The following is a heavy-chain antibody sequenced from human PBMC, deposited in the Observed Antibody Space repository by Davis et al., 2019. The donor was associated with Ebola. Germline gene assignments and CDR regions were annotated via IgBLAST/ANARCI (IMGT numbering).Heavy chain of an antibody. Sequence: GGSLRLSCAASAFTFSSYSMNWVRHAPGKGLEWVSYISSSSSTIYYADSVKGRFTISRDNAKNSLYLQMNSLRDEDTAVYYCAREKHCSSTSCYKAASGWWDYWGQGTLVTVSS. J-gene: IGHJ4*02. CDR2: ISSSSSTI. V-gene: IGHV3-48*02. CDR1: AFTFSSYS. D-gene: IGHD2-2*02. CDR3: AREKHCSSTSCYKAASGWWDY.